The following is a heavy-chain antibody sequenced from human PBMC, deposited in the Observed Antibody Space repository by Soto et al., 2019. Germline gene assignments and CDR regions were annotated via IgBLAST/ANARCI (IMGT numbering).Heavy chain of an antibody. J-gene: IGHJ4*02. CDR1: GFSLSTSGVG. Sequence: QITLKESGPTLVKPTQTLTLTCTFSGFSLSTSGVGVGWIRQPPGKALEWLALIYWDGDERYSPSLRTRRTITKDTSKSQVVLTMTNMDPVDTATYCCSHRSSTSGVCDYWGQGTLVTVSS. CDR2: IYWDGDE. CDR3: SHRSSTSGVCDY. V-gene: IGHV2-5*02. D-gene: IGHD2-2*01.